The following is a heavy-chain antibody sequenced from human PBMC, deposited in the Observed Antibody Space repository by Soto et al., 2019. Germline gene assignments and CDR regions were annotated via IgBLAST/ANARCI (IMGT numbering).Heavy chain of an antibody. J-gene: IGHJ4*02. V-gene: IGHV1-18*01. CDR1: GYTFTIYG. CDR3: ARQGYAIKALDY. CDR2: ISAYNGNT. D-gene: IGHD2-8*01. Sequence: ASXKVSCKASGYTFTIYGISWVRQAPGQWLEWMGWISAYNGNTNYAQKLQGRVTMTTDTSTSTAYMELRSLRSDDTAVYYCARQGYAIKALDYWGQGTLVTVSS.